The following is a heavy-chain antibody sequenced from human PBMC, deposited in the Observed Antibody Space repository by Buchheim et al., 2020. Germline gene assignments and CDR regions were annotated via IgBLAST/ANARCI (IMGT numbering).Heavy chain of an antibody. CDR2: INPDSGGT. J-gene: IGHJ4*02. V-gene: IGHV1-2*02. Sequence: QVQLVQSGAEVKKPGASVKVSCKASGFTLTGYYMHWVRQAPGQGLEWMGWINPDSGGTNYAQKFQGRGTMTRDTSLNTAYMELSSLTSDDSAVYYCARTSSFDYWGQGTL. CDR3: ARTSSFDY. CDR1: GFTLTGYY.